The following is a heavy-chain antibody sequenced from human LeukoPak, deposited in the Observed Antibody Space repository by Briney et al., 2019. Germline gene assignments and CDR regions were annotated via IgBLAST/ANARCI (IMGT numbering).Heavy chain of an antibody. D-gene: IGHD5-12*01. CDR3: ARASRRYSGYDREINWSDP. Sequence: ASVKVSCKASGYTFTGYYMHWVRQAPGQGLEWMGWISAYNGNTNYAQKLQGRVTMTTDTSTSTAYMELRSLRSDDTAVYYCARASRRYSGYDREINWSDPWGQGTLVTVSS. CDR1: GYTFTGYY. J-gene: IGHJ5*02. CDR2: ISAYNGNT. V-gene: IGHV1-18*04.